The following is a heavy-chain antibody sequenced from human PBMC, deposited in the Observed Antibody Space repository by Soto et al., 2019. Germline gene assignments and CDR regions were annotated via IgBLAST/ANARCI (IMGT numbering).Heavy chain of an antibody. D-gene: IGHD3-9*01. CDR1: GFTFSSYG. V-gene: IGHV3-30*03. J-gene: IGHJ4*02. Sequence: QVQLVESGGGVVQPGRSLRLSCAASGFTFSSYGMHWVRQAPGKGLEWVAVISYDGSNKYYADSVKGRFTISRDNSKNTLYLQRNSLRAEDTAVYYCASGRVLRYFDWLLNTDYWGQGTLVTVSS. CDR2: ISYDGSNK. CDR3: ASGRVLRYFDWLLNTDY.